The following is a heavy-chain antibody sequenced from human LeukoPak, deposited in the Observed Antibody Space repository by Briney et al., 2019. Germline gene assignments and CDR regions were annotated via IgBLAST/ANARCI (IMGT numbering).Heavy chain of an antibody. Sequence: SETLSLTCSVSGVSISTYYWTWIRQPPGKGLEWIGYIFYSGTTNYNPSLKSRVTISVDTSKNQFSLKLSSVAAADTAVYYCASLYGSGSYYLDYWGQGTLVTVSS. D-gene: IGHD3-10*01. CDR3: ASLYGSGSYYLDY. CDR1: GVSISTYY. V-gene: IGHV4-59*01. J-gene: IGHJ4*02. CDR2: IFYSGTT.